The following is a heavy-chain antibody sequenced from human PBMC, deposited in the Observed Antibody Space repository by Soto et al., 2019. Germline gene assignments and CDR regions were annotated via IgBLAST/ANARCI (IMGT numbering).Heavy chain of an antibody. V-gene: IGHV3-30*04. D-gene: IGHD6-19*01. CDR2: ISYDGSNS. CDR3: ARDLGTSSGGLRDASDI. Sequence: PGGSLRLSCAASGFTFSNYAMHWVRQPPGKGLEWVAVISYDGSNSDFADSVKGRFTITRDNSKNSLYLQMNSLRAEDTALFYCARDLGTSSGGLRDASDIWGQGTMVTVSS. CDR1: GFTFSNYA. J-gene: IGHJ3*02.